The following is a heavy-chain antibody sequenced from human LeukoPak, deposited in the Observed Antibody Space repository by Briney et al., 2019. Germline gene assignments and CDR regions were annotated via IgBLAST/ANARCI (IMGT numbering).Heavy chain of an antibody. J-gene: IGHJ4*02. V-gene: IGHV3-23*01. D-gene: IGHD2-15*01. CDR2: ISGSGDNT. CDR1: GFTFSSYA. CDR3: AKILSRATWSDY. Sequence: GGSLRLSCAASGFTFSSYAMSWVRQAPGKGLEWVSGISGSGDNTYYADSVKGRFTISRDNSKNTLYLQMNSLRAEDTAVYYCAKILSRATWSDYWGQGTLVTVSS.